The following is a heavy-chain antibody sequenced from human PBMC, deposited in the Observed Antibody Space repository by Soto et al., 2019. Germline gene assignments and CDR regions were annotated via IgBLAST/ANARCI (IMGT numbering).Heavy chain of an antibody. Sequence: SETLSLSCTVSGGSISSGDYYWSWIRQPPGKGLEWIGYIYYSGSTCYNPSLKSRVTISVDTSKNQFSLKLSSVTAADTAVYYCARMVIANDAFDIWGQGTMVTVS. CDR1: GGSISSGDYY. D-gene: IGHD2-21*01. J-gene: IGHJ3*02. V-gene: IGHV4-30-4*01. CDR3: ARMVIANDAFDI. CDR2: IYYSGST.